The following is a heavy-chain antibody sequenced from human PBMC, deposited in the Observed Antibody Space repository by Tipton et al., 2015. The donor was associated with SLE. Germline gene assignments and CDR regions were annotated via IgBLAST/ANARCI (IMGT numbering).Heavy chain of an antibody. J-gene: IGHJ3*02. V-gene: IGHV4-59*08. CDR3: ARRSGSYYSAFDI. D-gene: IGHD1-26*01. Sequence: LRLSCTVSGGSISSYYWSWIRQPPGKGLEWIGYIYYSGSTNYNPSLKSRVTISVDTSKNQFSLKLSSVTAADTAVYYCARRSGSYYSAFDIWGQGTMVTVSS. CDR2: IYYSGST. CDR1: GGSISSYY.